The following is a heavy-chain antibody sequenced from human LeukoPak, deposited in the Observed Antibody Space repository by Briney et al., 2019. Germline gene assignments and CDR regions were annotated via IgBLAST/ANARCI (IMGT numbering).Heavy chain of an antibody. Sequence: PSETLSLTCTVSGGSISSSSYYWGWIRQPPGKGLEWIGSIYYSGSTYYNPSLKSRVTISVDTSKNQFSLKLSSVTAADTAVYYCATPAHGYSYGYYFDYWGQGTLVTVSS. J-gene: IGHJ4*02. CDR3: ATPAHGYSYGYYFDY. D-gene: IGHD5-18*01. V-gene: IGHV4-39*07. CDR1: GGSISSSSYY. CDR2: IYYSGST.